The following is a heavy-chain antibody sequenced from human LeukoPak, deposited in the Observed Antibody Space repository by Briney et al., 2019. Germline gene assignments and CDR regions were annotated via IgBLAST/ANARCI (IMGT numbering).Heavy chain of an antibody. V-gene: IGHV1-8*01. Sequence: ASVKVSCKASGYTFTSYGINWVRQATGQGLEWMGWMNPNSGNTGYAQKFQGRVTMTRNTSISTAYMELSSLRSEDTAVYYCARGAPIVLMVYGDYYYYGMDVWGQGTTVTVSS. CDR3: ARGAPIVLMVYGDYYYYGMDV. J-gene: IGHJ6*02. CDR2: MNPNSGNT. CDR1: GYTFTSYG. D-gene: IGHD2-8*01.